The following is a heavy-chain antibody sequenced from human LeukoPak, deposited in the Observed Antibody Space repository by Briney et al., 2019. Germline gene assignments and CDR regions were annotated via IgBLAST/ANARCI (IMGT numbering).Heavy chain of an antibody. V-gene: IGHV3-30-3*01. CDR3: AAGYSYGRPLDY. J-gene: IGHJ4*02. CDR2: ISYDGSNK. CDR1: GFTFSSYA. D-gene: IGHD5-18*01. Sequence: PGGSLRLSCAASGFTFSSYAMHWVRQAPGKGLEWVAVISYDGSNKYYADSVKGRFTISRDNSKNTLYLQMNSLRAEDTAVYYCAAGYSYGRPLDYWGQGTLVTVSS.